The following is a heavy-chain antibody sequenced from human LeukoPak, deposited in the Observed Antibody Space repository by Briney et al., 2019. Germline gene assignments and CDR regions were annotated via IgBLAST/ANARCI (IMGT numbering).Heavy chain of an antibody. J-gene: IGHJ4*02. CDR2: IRYDGSNK. Sequence: GGSLRLSCAASGFTFSSYGMHWVRQAPGKGLEWVAFIRYDGSNKYYADSVKGRFTISRDNSKNTLYLQMNSLRAEDTAVYYCAKEEQLLWFGEFGYYFDYWGQGTLVTVSS. CDR3: AKEEQLLWFGEFGYYFDY. V-gene: IGHV3-30*02. CDR1: GFTFSSYG. D-gene: IGHD3-10*01.